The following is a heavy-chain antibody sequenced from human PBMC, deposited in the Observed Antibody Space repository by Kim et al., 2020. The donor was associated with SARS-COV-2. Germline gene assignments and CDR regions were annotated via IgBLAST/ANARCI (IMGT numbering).Heavy chain of an antibody. J-gene: IGHJ4*02. CDR2: ISYDGSNK. V-gene: IGHV3-30*18. Sequence: GGSLRLSCAASGFTFSSYGMHWVRQAPGKGLEWVAVISYDGSNKYYADSVKGRFTISRDNSKNTLYLQMNSLRAEDTAVYYCAKPDYGDLQTLSYWGQGTLVTVSS. CDR3: AKPDYGDLQTLSY. CDR1: GFTFSSYG. D-gene: IGHD4-17*01.